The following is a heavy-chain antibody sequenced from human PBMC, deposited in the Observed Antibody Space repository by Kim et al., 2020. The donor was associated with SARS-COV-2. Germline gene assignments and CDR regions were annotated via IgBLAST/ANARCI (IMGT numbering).Heavy chain of an antibody. CDR2: IKSKTDGGTT. CDR1: GFTFSNAW. J-gene: IGHJ4*02. D-gene: IGHD3-10*01. CDR3: TTADGSGSYFRRDY. Sequence: GGSLRLSCAASGFTFSNAWMSWVRQAPGKGLEWVGRIKSKTDGGTTDYAAPVKGRFTISRDDSKNTLYLQMNSLKTEDTAVYYCTTADGSGSYFRRDYWGQGTLVTVSS. V-gene: IGHV3-15*01.